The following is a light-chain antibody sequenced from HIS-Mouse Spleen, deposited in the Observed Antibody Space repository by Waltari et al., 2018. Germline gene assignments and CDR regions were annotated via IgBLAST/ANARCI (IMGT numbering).Light chain of an antibody. Sequence: QSALTQPRSVSGSPGQSVTISCTGTSSDVGGYNYVSWYQQHPGKAPKLGIYDVSKRPSGVPDRVCGSKSGNTASLTISGRQAEDEADYYCCSYAGSYTGVFGGGTKLTVL. CDR1: SSDVGGYNY. CDR3: CSYAGSYTGV. CDR2: DVS. J-gene: IGLJ3*02. V-gene: IGLV2-11*01.